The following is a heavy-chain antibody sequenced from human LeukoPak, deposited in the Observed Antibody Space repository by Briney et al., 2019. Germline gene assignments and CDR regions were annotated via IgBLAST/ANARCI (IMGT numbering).Heavy chain of an antibody. CDR2: ITGTSGRT. D-gene: IGHD3-16*02. CDR1: GITFSNFA. CDR3: ARWLGAIAWPYYFDY. V-gene: IGHV3-23*01. Sequence: GGSLRLSCEVSGITFSNFAMAWVRQAPGKGLEWVSLITGTSGRTYYAASVKGRFTISRDNSKNTLYLQMNSLRAEDTAVYYCARWLGAIAWPYYFDYWGQGTLVTVSS. J-gene: IGHJ4*02.